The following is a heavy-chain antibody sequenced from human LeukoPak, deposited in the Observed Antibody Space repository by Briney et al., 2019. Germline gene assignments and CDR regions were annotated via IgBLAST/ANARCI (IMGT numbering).Heavy chain of an antibody. CDR1: GYTLPELS. CDR2: FDPEDGET. D-gene: IGHD3-22*01. Sequence: GASVKVSCKVSGYTLPELSMHWVRQAPGEGLEWMGSFDPEDGETVFAHTFQGRFTMTADTSTGTAYMELSSLRSEDTAVYYCATHRYYYDSSAYRLDYWGQGTLVTVSS. CDR3: ATHRYYYDSSAYRLDY. V-gene: IGHV1-24*01. J-gene: IGHJ4*02.